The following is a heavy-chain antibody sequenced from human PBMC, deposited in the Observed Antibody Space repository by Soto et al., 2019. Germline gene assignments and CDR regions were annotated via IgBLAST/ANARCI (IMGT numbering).Heavy chain of an antibody. J-gene: IGHJ4*02. D-gene: IGHD1-7*01. CDR3: ARDLYINWYYPLDS. CDR1: GGTFRNCA. V-gene: IGHV1-69*13. Sequence: SVKVSCKASGGTFRNCAFSWVRQAPGQGLEWMGGIIPIFGKANYEQRFQGRLTITADESTSTAYMELNSLRSEDTAVYFCARDLYINWYYPLDSWGQGTLVTVSS. CDR2: IIPIFGKA.